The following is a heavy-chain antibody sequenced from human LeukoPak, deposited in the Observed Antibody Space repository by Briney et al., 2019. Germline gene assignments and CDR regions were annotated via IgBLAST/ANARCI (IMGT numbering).Heavy chain of an antibody. Sequence: SETLSLTCAVSGGSFSAYYWNWIRQPPGKGLEWIGEINHSGSTNYNPSLKSRVTISVDTSKNQFSLKLSSVTAADTAVYYCARGPLAAAGTLTYYYYGMDVWGQGTTVTVSS. CDR3: ARGPLAAAGTLTYYYYGMDV. V-gene: IGHV4-34*01. J-gene: IGHJ6*02. CDR2: INHSGST. D-gene: IGHD6-13*01. CDR1: GGSFSAYY.